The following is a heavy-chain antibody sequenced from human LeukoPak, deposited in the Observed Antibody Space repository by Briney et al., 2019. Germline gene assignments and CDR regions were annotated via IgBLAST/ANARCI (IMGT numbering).Heavy chain of an antibody. CDR3: ARDTCSTSCGWFDP. J-gene: IGHJ5*02. CDR2: ISSSSSYI. Sequence: PGGSLRLSCAASGFTFSSYSMNWVRQAPGKGLEWVSSISSSSSYIYYADSVKGRFTISRDNAKNSLYLQMNSLRAEDTAVYYCARDTCSTSCGWFDPWGQGTLVTVSS. CDR1: GFTFSSYS. D-gene: IGHD2-2*01. V-gene: IGHV3-21*01.